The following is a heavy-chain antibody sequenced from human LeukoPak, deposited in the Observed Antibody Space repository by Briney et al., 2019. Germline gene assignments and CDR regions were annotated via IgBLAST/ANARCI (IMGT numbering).Heavy chain of an antibody. J-gene: IGHJ4*02. CDR2: IYHSGST. D-gene: IGHD6-6*01. CDR1: GYSISSGYY. V-gene: IGHV4-38-2*01. CDR3: ARQGRIAARHTGFDY. Sequence: SETLSLTCAVSGYSISSGYYWGWIRQPPGKGLEWIGSIYHSGSTFYNPSLKSRVTISADTSKNQFSLTLSSVTAADTAVYYCARQGRIAARHTGFDYWGQGTLVTVSS.